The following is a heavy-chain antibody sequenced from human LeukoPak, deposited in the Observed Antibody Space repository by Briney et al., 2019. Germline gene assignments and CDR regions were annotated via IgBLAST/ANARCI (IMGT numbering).Heavy chain of an antibody. V-gene: IGHV1-18*01. Sequence: GASVKVSCKASGGTFSSYGISWVRQAPGQGLEWMGWISAYNGNTNYAQKLQGRVTMTTDTSTSTAYMELRSLRSDDTAVYYCARAGLYYYDSSGQLTDYWGQGTLVTVSS. CDR3: ARAGLYYYDSSGQLTDY. D-gene: IGHD3-22*01. CDR2: ISAYNGNT. J-gene: IGHJ4*02. CDR1: GGTFSSYG.